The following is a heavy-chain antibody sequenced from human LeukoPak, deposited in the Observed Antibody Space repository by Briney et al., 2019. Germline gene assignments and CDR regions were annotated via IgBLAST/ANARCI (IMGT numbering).Heavy chain of an antibody. CDR1: GFTFSSYG. D-gene: IGHD5-12*01. J-gene: IGHJ3*02. CDR2: IRYDGSNK. V-gene: IGHV3-30*02. Sequence: GGSLRLSCAASGFTFSSYGMHWVRQAPGKGLEWVAFIRYDGSNKYYADSVKGRFTISRDNAKNSLYLQMNSLRAEDTAVYYCARDSRYSGYELGPHDAFDIWGQGTMVTVSS. CDR3: ARDSRYSGYELGPHDAFDI.